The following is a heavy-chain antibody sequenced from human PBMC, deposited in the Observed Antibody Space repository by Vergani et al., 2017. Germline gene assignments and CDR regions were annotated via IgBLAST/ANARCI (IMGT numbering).Heavy chain of an antibody. CDR1: GGTFSTYA. CDR2: IIPILGIA. Sequence: QVQLVQSGAEVKKPGSSVKVSCKASGGTFSTYAISWVRQAPGQGLEWMGRIIPILGIANYAQKFQGRVTITAGKSTSTAYMELSSLRSEDTAVYYCARAPSTDDDVDYWGQGTLVTVSS. CDR3: ARAPSTDDDVDY. D-gene: IGHD4-11*01. V-gene: IGHV1-69*04. J-gene: IGHJ4*02.